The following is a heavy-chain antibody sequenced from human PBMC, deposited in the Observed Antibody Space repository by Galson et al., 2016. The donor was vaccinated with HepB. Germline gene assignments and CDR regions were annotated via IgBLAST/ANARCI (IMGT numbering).Heavy chain of an antibody. CDR1: GFSFTTYW. J-gene: IGHJ6*01. CDR2: IQPGDSRT. V-gene: IGHV5-51*01. Sequence: QSGAEVKKPGESLQISCQGSGFSFTTYWIAWVRQMPDKGLQWLGSIQPGDSRTQYSPSFQGQVTFSVDKSINTAYLHWSSLKASDTAMYYCATRAAAVGTRYGLDVWGQGTTVTVSS. D-gene: IGHD6-13*01. CDR3: ATRAAAVGTRYGLDV.